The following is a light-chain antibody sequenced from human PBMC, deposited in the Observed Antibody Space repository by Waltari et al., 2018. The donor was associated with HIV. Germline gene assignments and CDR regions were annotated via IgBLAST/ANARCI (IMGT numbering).Light chain of an antibody. Sequence: QSVLTQPPSASVTPGQSVTISCSGSSSNVGGNGFSWYHQVPRTAPKLLMYGDDQRPSGVPARFSGSKSGTSASLAISGLQSEDEADYYCAAWDDSLSGWVFGGGTKVTVL. CDR1: SSNVGGNG. J-gene: IGLJ3*02. V-gene: IGLV1-44*01. CDR3: AAWDDSLSGWV. CDR2: GDD.